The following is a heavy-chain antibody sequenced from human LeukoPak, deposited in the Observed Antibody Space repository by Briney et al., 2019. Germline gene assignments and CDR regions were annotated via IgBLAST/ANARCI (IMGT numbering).Heavy chain of an antibody. CDR1: GFTFSSYE. J-gene: IGHJ4*02. Sequence: AGGSLRLSCAASGFTFSSYEVNWVRQAPGKGLEWVSAISGSGGSTYYADSVKGRFTISRDNSKNTLYLQMNSLRAEDTAVYYCAKDRGATLVRGIDYWGQGALVTVSS. CDR3: AKDRGATLVRGIDY. V-gene: IGHV3-23*01. CDR2: ISGSGGST. D-gene: IGHD1-26*01.